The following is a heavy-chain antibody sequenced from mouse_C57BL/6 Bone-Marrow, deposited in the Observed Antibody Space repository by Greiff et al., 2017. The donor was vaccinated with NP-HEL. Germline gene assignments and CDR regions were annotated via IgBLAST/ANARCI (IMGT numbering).Heavy chain of an antibody. V-gene: IGHV1-26*01. CDR1: GYTFTDYY. CDR3: ASYYYGSSYYYYAMDY. D-gene: IGHD1-1*01. CDR2: INPNNGGT. Sequence: VQLQQSGPELVKPGASVKISCKASGYTFTDYYMNWVKQSHGKSLEWIGDINPNNGGTSYNQKFKGKATLTVDKSSSTAYMELRSLTSEDSAVYYCASYYYGSSYYYYAMDYWGQGTSVTVSS. J-gene: IGHJ4*01.